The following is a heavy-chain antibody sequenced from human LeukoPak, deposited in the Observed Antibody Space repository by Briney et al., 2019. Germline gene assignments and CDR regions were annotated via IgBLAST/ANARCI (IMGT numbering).Heavy chain of an antibody. CDR3: ARASYYDSSGDAFDI. D-gene: IGHD3-22*01. V-gene: IGHV3-33*01. CDR2: IWYDGSNK. CDR1: GFTFSSYG. Sequence: GGSLRLSCAASGFTFSSYGMHWVRQAPGKGLDWVAVIWYDGSNKYYADSVKGRFTISRDNSKNTLYLQMNSLRAEDTAAYYCARASYYDSSGDAFDIWGQGTMVTVSS. J-gene: IGHJ3*02.